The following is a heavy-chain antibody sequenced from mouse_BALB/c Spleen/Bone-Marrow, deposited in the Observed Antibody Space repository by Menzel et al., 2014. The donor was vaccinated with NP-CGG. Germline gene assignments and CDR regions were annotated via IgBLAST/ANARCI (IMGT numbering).Heavy chain of an antibody. CDR3: TRDPYYYGSSYAMDY. CDR1: GFTFSGYT. V-gene: IGHV5-6-4*01. Sequence: CGGGLVKPGGSLKLSCAASGFTFSGYTMSWVRQTPEKRLEWVATISSGGSNTYYPDSVKGRFTISRDHAKNTLYLQMSSLKSEDTAMYYCTRDPYYYGSSYAMDYWVQGTPVTVSS. CDR2: ISSGGSNT. J-gene: IGHJ4*01. D-gene: IGHD1-1*01.